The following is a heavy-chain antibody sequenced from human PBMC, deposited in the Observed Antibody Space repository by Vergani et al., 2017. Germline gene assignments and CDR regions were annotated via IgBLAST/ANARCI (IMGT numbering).Heavy chain of an antibody. V-gene: IGHV3-15*01. CDR1: GFTFSNAW. CDR3: ARDRGIAAAGTGPRGAFDI. Sequence: EVQLVESGGGLVKPGGSLRLSCAASGFTFSNAWMSWVRQAPGKGLEWVGRIKSKTDGGTTDYAAPVKGRFTISRDDSKNTLYLQMNSLRAEDTAVYYCARDRGIAAAGTGPRGAFDIWGQGTMVTVSS. CDR2: IKSKTDGGTT. J-gene: IGHJ3*02. D-gene: IGHD6-13*01.